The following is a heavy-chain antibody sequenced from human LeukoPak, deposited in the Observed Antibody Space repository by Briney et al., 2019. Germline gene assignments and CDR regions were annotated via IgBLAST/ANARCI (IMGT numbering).Heavy chain of an antibody. CDR3: ARGFGFFVVRGVIGY. Sequence: PGGSLRLSCAASGFTFSSYAMHWVRQAPGKGLEWVAVISYDGSNKYYADSVKGRFTISRDNSKNTLYLQMNSLRAEDTAVYYCARGFGFFVVRGVIGYWGQGTLVTVSS. D-gene: IGHD3-10*01. J-gene: IGHJ4*02. CDR2: ISYDGSNK. CDR1: GFTFSSYA. V-gene: IGHV3-30-3*01.